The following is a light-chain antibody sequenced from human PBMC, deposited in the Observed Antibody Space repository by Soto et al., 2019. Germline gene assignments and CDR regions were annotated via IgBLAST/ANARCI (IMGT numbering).Light chain of an antibody. Sequence: QSVLTQPPSVSGAPGQRVTISCTGSSSNIGAGYDVHWYQQLPGTAPKLLIYGNSNRPSGVPDRFSGSKSGTSASLAITGLQSEDEADYYCPSYDISLRGVFGGGTKLTVL. CDR2: GNS. CDR1: SSNIGAGYD. CDR3: PSYDISLRGV. J-gene: IGLJ3*02. V-gene: IGLV1-40*01.